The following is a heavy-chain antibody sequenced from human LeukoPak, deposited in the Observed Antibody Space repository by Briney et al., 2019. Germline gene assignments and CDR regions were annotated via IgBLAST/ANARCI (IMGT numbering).Heavy chain of an antibody. V-gene: IGHV4-39*07. Sequence: TASETLSLTCTVSGGSISSSMYYWGWIRQPPGRGLEWIGNILYSGSTYYNPSLKSRVTISVDTSKNQFSLRLSSVTAADTAAYFCARERVEYLRDGVLDYWGQGAPVTVSS. CDR2: ILYSGST. CDR3: ARERVEYLRDGVLDY. D-gene: IGHD5-24*01. CDR1: GGSISSSMYY. J-gene: IGHJ4*02.